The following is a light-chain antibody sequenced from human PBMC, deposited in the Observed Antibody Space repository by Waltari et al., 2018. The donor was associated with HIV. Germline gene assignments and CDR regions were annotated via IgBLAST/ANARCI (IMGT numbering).Light chain of an antibody. J-gene: IGLJ3*02. V-gene: IGLV2-14*03. CDR2: DGN. CDR3: SSYTLTNIWV. Sequence: QSALTQPASVSGSPGQSITISCTASSTDIGGYKYVSWYQQHSGKPPKLIIYDGNKRPSGVSNRFSGSKSGHTASLTISGLQAADEADYFCSSYTLTNIWVFGGGTMVTVL. CDR1: STDIGGYKY.